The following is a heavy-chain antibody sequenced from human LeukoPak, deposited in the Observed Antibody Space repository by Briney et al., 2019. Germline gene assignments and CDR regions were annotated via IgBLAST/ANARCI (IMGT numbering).Heavy chain of an antibody. CDR3: ARLRVTAAAFYGMDA. J-gene: IGHJ6*02. CDR2: LSYSGGT. Sequence: SETLSLTCTVSGASITSYYWNWIRQPPGKGLEWIGYLSYSGGTNYNPSLKSRVTISVDTSKNQFSLKLSSVTAADTAVYYCARLRVTAAAFYGMDAWGQGTTATVSS. V-gene: IGHV4-59*01. D-gene: IGHD6-25*01. CDR1: GASITSYY.